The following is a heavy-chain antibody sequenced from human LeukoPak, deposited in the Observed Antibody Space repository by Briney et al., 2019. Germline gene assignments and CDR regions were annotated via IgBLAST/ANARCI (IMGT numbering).Heavy chain of an antibody. CDR3: ARLRRHGYTSRRVLTPKNNIHYFDY. Sequence: SETLSLTCTVSGYSISSGYYWGWIRQPPGKGLEWIGSIYYSGSTYYNTSLKSRVTISVDTSNNQFSLKLNSVTAADTAVYFCARLRRHGYTSRRVLTPKNNIHYFDYWGQGTLVTVSS. D-gene: IGHD5-24*01. V-gene: IGHV4-38-2*02. CDR1: GYSISSGYY. CDR2: IYYSGST. J-gene: IGHJ4*02.